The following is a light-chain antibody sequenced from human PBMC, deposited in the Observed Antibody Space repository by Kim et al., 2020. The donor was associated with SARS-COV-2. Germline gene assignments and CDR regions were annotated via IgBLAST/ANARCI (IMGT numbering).Light chain of an antibody. Sequence: SYELTQPPSVSVAPGKTARISCGGYNIGSKSVHWYQHKPGQAPVVVIYYDSDRPSGIPERFSGSNSGHTATLTISRVEAGDEADYYCQVWDSSSDHWVFGGGTKLAVL. CDR1: NIGSKS. J-gene: IGLJ3*02. V-gene: IGLV3-21*04. CDR2: YDS. CDR3: QVWDSSSDHWV.